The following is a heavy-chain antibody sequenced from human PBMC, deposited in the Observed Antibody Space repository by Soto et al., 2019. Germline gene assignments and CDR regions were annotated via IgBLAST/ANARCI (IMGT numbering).Heavy chain of an antibody. CDR3: TTGTVYAILGI. D-gene: IGHD2-8*01. CDR2: IKSKTDGGTT. V-gene: IGHV3-15*07. Sequence: GGSLRLSCAAAGVTFGNAWMNWVRQDPGKGLEWVGRIKSKTDGGTTDYAAPVKGRFTISRDDSKNTLYLQMNSLKTEDTAVYYCTTGTVYAILGIWGQGTMGTVSS. J-gene: IGHJ3*02. CDR1: GVTFGNAW.